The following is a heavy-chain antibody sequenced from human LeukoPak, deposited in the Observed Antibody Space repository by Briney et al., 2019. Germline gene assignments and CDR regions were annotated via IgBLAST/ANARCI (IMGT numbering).Heavy chain of an antibody. CDR2: ISGNGGST. D-gene: IGHD4-17*01. V-gene: IGHV3-23*01. CDR3: AKDPRVTITVTFYFEY. CDR1: EFTFSSYA. J-gene: IGHJ4*02. Sequence: GGSPRLSCAASEFTFSSYAMSWVRQAPGKGLEWVSGISGNGGSTYYADSVKGRFTISRDNSKNTLYLQMNSLRAEDTAVYYCAKDPRVTITVTFYFEYWGQGTLVTVSS.